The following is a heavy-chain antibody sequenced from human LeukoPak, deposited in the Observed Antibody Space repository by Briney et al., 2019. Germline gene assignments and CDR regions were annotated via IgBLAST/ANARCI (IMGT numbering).Heavy chain of an antibody. V-gene: IGHV3-21*06. CDR2: ISSSSYI. Sequence: PGGSLRLSCAASGFTFSSYNMNWVRQAPGKGLEWVSSISSSSYIYYADSVKSRFTISRDNAKNSLYLQMNSLRAEDTAVYYCARDDSVTIDYWGQGTLVTVSS. J-gene: IGHJ4*02. CDR1: GFTFSSYN. CDR3: ARDDSVTIDY. D-gene: IGHD4-17*01.